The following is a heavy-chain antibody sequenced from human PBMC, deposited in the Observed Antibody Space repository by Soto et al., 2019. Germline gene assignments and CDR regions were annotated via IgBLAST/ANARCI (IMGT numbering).Heavy chain of an antibody. V-gene: IGHV4-30-4*01. CDR1: GGSISSGDYY. CDR2: IYYSGST. D-gene: IGHD6-25*01. Sequence: SETLSLTCTVSGGSISSGDYYWSWIRQPPGRGLEWIGYIYYSGSTYYNPSLKSRVTISVDTSKNQFSLKLSSVTAADTAVYYCASFYSSANEGYFDYWGQGTLVTVSS. CDR3: ASFYSSANEGYFDY. J-gene: IGHJ4*02.